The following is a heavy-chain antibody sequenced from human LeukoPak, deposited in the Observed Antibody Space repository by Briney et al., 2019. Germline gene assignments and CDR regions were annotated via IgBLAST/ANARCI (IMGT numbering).Heavy chain of an antibody. CDR2: IWYDGSNK. D-gene: IGHD6-13*01. V-gene: IGHV3-33*06. J-gene: IGHJ4*02. CDR1: GFTFSSYG. CDR3: AKGAAAGPRRFYFDY. Sequence: GGSLRLSCAASGFTFSSYGMHWVRQAPGKGLEWVAAIWYDGSNKYYADSVKGRFSISRDNSKNTLYLQMNSLRAEDTAVYYCAKGAAAGPRRFYFDYWGQGTLVTVSS.